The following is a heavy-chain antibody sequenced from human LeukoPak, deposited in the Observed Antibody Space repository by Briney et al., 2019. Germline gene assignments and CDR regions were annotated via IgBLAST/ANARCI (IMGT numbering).Heavy chain of an antibody. J-gene: IGHJ2*01. D-gene: IGHD3-9*01. CDR3: ARGPSGYDILTGYSDWYFDL. Sequence: SQTLSLTCALSGDSFSSNSAAWNWIRQSPSRGLEWLGRTYYRSKWYNDYAVSVKSRITINPDTSKNQFSLQLNSVTPEDTAVYYCARGPSGYDILTGYSDWYFDLWGRGTLVTVSS. CDR1: GDSFSSNSAA. CDR2: TYYRSKWYN. V-gene: IGHV6-1*01.